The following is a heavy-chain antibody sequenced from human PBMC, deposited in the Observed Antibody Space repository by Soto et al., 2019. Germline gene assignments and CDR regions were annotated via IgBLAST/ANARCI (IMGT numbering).Heavy chain of an antibody. CDR2: IYSGGST. CDR1: GFTVSSNY. D-gene: IGHD3-10*01. J-gene: IGHJ4*02. CDR3: ASSFTMVRGVMGYFDY. V-gene: IGHV3-53*04. Sequence: GGSLRLSCAASGFTVSSNYMSWVRQAPGKGLEWVSVIYSGGSTYYADSVKGRFTISRHNSKNTLYLQMNSLGAEDTAVYYCASSFTMVRGVMGYFDYWGQGTLVTVS.